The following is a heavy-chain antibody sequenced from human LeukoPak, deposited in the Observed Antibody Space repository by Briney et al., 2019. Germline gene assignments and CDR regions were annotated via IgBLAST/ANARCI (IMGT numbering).Heavy chain of an antibody. Sequence: PGGSLRLSCAASGFTFSNFNMNWVRQAPGKGLEWVSCISSSGYSIYYADSVKGRFTISRDNAKNSLYLQMNSLRAEGTAVYYCARGPPLLTAGGDSYYYMDVWGKGTTVTISS. CDR2: ISSSGYSI. V-gene: IGHV3-21*04. CDR3: ARGPPLLTAGGDSYYYMDV. D-gene: IGHD2-21*02. CDR1: GFTFSNFN. J-gene: IGHJ6*03.